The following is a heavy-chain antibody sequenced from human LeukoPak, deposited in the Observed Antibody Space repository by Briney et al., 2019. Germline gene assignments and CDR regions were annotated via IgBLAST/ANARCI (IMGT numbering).Heavy chain of an antibody. V-gene: IGHV3-21*01. CDR1: GFTFSSYS. J-gene: IGHJ4*02. CDR3: AKSIPTIAVAVSTRQ. CDR2: ISSSSSYI. Sequence: GGSLRLSCAASGFTFSSYSMNWVRQAPGKGLEWVSFISSSSSYIYYADSVKGRFTISRDNAKNPLYLQMNSLRPEDTAVYYCAKSIPTIAVAVSTRQWGQGTLVTVSS. D-gene: IGHD6-19*01.